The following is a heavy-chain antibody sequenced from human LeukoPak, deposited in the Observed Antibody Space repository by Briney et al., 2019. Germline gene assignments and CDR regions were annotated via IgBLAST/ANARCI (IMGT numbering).Heavy chain of an antibody. V-gene: IGHV4-34*01. CDR1: GGSFSGYY. CDR3: ARGREVYGMDV. Sequence: PSETLSLTCAVYGGSFSGYYWSWIRQPPGKGLEWIGEINHSGSTNYNPSLKSRVTISVDTSKNQFSLKLSSVTAADTAVYYCARGREVYGMDVWDQGTTVTVSS. CDR2: INHSGST. J-gene: IGHJ6*02.